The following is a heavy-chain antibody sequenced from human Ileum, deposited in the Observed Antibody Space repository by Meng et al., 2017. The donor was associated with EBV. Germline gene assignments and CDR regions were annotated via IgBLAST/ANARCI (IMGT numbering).Heavy chain of an antibody. Sequence: QLLDSGPALVGPAVTLSHACSVSVDSCTNEHWCSWDRQSPGKGREWIWVIHHTRGPNYNPSLKSRVIISVDKSNNPFSLRLSAVTAANTAVDYCSSNVAFSLDHWGQGTLVTVSS. CDR1: VDSCTNEHW. V-gene: IGHV4-4*02. J-gene: IGHJ4*02. CDR3: SSNVAFSLDH. CDR2: IHHTRGP.